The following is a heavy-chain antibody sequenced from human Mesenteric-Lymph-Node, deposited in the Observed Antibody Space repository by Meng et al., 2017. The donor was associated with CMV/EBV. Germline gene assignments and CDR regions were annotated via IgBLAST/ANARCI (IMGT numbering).Heavy chain of an antibody. J-gene: IGHJ1*01. V-gene: IGHV3-21*01. CDR3: ARDGVEGLSWDLARTEYFHH. Sequence: GGSLRLSCAASGFTFNNYNMNWVRQAPGKGLEWVSSISSSDTYIYYADSVKGRFTISRDNAKKSLYLQMNSLRDEDTAVYYCARDGVEGLSWDLARTEYFHHWGQGTLVTVSS. CDR2: ISSSDTYI. D-gene: IGHD1-26*01. CDR1: GFTFNNYN.